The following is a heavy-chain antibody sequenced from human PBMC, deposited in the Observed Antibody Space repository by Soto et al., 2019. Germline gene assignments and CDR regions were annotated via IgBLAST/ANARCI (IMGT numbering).Heavy chain of an antibody. CDR1: GGTFSSYA. V-gene: IGHV1-69*01. CDR2: IIPIFGTA. Sequence: CKASGGTFSSYAISWMRQAPGQGLDWMGGIIPIFGTANYAQKFQGRVTITADESTSTAYMELSSLRSEDTAVYYCAIQFKWEILVYYSDYWGQGTLVTVSS. CDR3: AIQFKWEILVYYSDY. D-gene: IGHD1-26*01. J-gene: IGHJ4*02.